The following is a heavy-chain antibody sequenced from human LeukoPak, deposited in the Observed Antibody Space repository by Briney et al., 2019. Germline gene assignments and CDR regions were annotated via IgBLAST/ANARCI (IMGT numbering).Heavy chain of an antibody. J-gene: IGHJ5*02. V-gene: IGHV4-34*01. CDR2: INHSGST. Sequence: PSETLSLTCAVYGGSFSGYYWSWIRQPPGKGLEWIGEINHSGSTNYNPSLKSRVTISVDTSKNQFSLKLSSVTAADTAVYYCARDPRITMVRGVIIPNWFDPWGQGTLVTVSS. CDR1: GGSFSGYY. CDR3: ARDPRITMVRGVIIPNWFDP. D-gene: IGHD3-10*01.